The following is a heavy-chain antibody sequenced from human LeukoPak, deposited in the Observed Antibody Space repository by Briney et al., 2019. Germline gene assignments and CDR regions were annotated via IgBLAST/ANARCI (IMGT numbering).Heavy chain of an antibody. CDR2: IYTSEST. CDR3: ARDHYYDSSGNPSFDL. CDR1: GGSISSYY. Sequence: SETLSLTCTVSGGSISSYYWSWIRQPAGKGLEWIGRIYTSESTNYNPSLKSRVTMSVDTSKTQFSLKLSSVTAADTAVYYCARDHYYDSSGNPSFDLWGRGTLVTVSS. J-gene: IGHJ2*01. D-gene: IGHD3-22*01. V-gene: IGHV4-4*07.